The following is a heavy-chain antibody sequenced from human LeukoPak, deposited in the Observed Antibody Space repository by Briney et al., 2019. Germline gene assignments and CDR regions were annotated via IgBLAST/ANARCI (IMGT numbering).Heavy chain of an antibody. V-gene: IGHV4-59*01. CDR1: GGSISSYY. CDR2: IYYSGST. J-gene: IGHJ4*02. Sequence: SETLSLTCTVSGGSISSYYWSWIRQPPGKGLEWIGYIYYSGSTNYNPSLKSRVTISVDTSKNQFSLKLSSVTAADTAVYYCARTSEWPVDVVLDYWGQGTLVTVSS. CDR3: ARTSEWPVDVVLDY. D-gene: IGHD6-19*01.